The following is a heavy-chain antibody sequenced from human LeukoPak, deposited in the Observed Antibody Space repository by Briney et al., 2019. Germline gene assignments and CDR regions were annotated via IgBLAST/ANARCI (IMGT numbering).Heavy chain of an antibody. CDR3: ARVAKERVGGVYYFDY. CDR1: GFTFSDYD. J-gene: IGHJ4*02. D-gene: IGHD1-1*01. Sequence: PGGSLRLSCAASGFTFSDYDMHWVRQATGKGLEWVSAIGTAGDTYYTGSVKGRCTISSENAKNSLYLQMNSLSAGDTAVYYCARVAKERVGGVYYFDYWGQGTLVTVSS. CDR2: IGTAGDT. V-gene: IGHV3-13*01.